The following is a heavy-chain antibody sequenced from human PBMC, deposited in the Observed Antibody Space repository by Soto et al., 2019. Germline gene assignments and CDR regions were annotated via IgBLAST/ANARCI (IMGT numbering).Heavy chain of an antibody. CDR2: INPSGGKT. CDR1: GYTFTNHY. CDR3: ARDEYHYGSGSSYSTLDD. J-gene: IGHJ4*02. Sequence: ASVKVSCKASGYTFTNHYIHWVRQGPGQGPEWMGTINPSGGKTDYAQKFKGRVTLTSDTPTSTVHMELRSLRSEDTAIYYCARDEYHYGSGSSYSTLDDWGQGTLVTVSS. V-gene: IGHV1-46*01. D-gene: IGHD3-10*01.